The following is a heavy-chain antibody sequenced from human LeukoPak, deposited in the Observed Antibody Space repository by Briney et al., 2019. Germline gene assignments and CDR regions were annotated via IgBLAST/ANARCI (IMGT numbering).Heavy chain of an antibody. CDR1: GFPFSSHD. V-gene: IGHV3-48*03. Sequence: GGSLRLSCAVSGFPFSSHDMSWVRQAPGKGLEWVSYIGLSRCTIHYADSVKGRFTISRDNAKNSVYLQMNSLRVDDTAIYYCARGYGSGILYSWDKGALVTVSS. CDR2: IGLSRCTI. D-gene: IGHD3-10*01. J-gene: IGHJ4*02. CDR3: ARGYGSGILYS.